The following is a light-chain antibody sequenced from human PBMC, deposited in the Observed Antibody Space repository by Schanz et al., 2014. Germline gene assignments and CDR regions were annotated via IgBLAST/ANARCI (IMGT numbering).Light chain of an antibody. CDR1: QSVSSSY. J-gene: IGKJ2*01. V-gene: IGKV3D-20*02. CDR2: GAS. CDR3: QQRSNWPPKYT. Sequence: EVVLTQSPGTLSLSAGERVTLSCRASQSVSSSYLAWYQQKPGQAPRLLIYGASTRATGIPARFSGSGSGTDSTLTISSLPPEDFAVYYCQQRSNWPPKYTFGQGTKLEIK.